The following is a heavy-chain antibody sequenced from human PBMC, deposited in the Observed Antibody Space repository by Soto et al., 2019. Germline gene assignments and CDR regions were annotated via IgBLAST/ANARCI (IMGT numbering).Heavy chain of an antibody. V-gene: IGHV6-1*01. J-gene: IGHJ4*02. CDR2: TYYRSNWRH. Sequence: PTPTRSLPGAISGDRVSSNTAAWNWIRSSPSRGLEWLGRTYYRSNWRHDYAVSVKSRITVNPDTSKNHFSLQLNSVTPDDTAVYYCARGVAGSGFDLWGQGTLVTVSS. CDR1: GDRVSSNTAA. CDR3: ARGVAGSGFDL. D-gene: IGHD6-19*01.